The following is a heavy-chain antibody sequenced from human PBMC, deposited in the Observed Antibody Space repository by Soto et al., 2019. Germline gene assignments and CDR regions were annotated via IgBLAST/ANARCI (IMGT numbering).Heavy chain of an antibody. J-gene: IGHJ6*03. Sequence: GGSLRLSCAASGFTFSNAWMSWVRQAPGKGLEWVGRIKSKTDGGTTDYAAPVKGRFTISRDDSKNTLYLQMNSLKTEDTAVYYCTTDHRYNWNYYYYYMDVWGKGTTVTVSS. CDR1: GFTFSNAW. D-gene: IGHD1-20*01. V-gene: IGHV3-15*01. CDR2: IKSKTDGGTT. CDR3: TTDHRYNWNYYYYYMDV.